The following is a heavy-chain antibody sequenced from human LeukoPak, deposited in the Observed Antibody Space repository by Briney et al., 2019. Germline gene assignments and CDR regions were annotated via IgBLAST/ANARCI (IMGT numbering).Heavy chain of an antibody. Sequence: SVKVSCTASGGTFNSYTISWVRQAPGQGLEWMGRIIPVLGIANYAQRFQGRVTITADKSTNTTYMELSSLRSEDTAVYYCARESEAYYLDYWGQETLVTVSS. CDR2: IIPVLGIA. CDR3: ARESEAYYLDY. CDR1: GGTFNSYT. V-gene: IGHV1-69*04. J-gene: IGHJ4*02. D-gene: IGHD3-16*01.